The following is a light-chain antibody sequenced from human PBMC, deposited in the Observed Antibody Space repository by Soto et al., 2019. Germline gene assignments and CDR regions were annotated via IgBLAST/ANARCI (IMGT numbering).Light chain of an antibody. V-gene: IGKV3-20*01. CDR2: EVS. CDR3: QHYGISPT. J-gene: IGKJ1*01. CDR1: HSVSSNY. Sequence: EIVLTQSPGTLSLSPGERATLSCRSSHSVSSNYLAWYQQKPGQAPRLLIYEVSSRATGIPDRFSGSGSGTDFTLTISRLEPVDFAVYYCQHYGISPTFGQGTKVEIK.